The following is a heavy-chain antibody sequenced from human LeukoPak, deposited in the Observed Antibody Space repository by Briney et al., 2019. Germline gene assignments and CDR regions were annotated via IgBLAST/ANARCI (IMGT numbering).Heavy chain of an antibody. D-gene: IGHD3-9*01. CDR2: IYYSGST. J-gene: IGHJ5*02. CDR1: GGSISSGGYY. V-gene: IGHV4-31*03. CDR3: ARSGDYDILTGYHPLRWFDP. Sequence: SQTLSLTCTVSGGSISSGGYYWSWIRQHPGKGLEWIGYIYYSGSTYYNPSLKSRVTISVDTSKNQFSLKLSSVTAADTAVYYCARSGDYDILTGYHPLRWFDPWVQGTLVTVSS.